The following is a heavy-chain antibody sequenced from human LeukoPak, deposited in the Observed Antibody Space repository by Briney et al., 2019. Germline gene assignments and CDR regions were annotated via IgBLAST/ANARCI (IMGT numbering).Heavy chain of an antibody. CDR2: IYYSGST. CDR3: ARDRDILTGYYDY. J-gene: IGHJ4*02. V-gene: IGHV4-31*03. D-gene: IGHD3-9*01. CDR1: GGSISSGGYY. Sequence: SQTLSLTCNVSGGSISSGGYYWSWIRQHPGKGLEWIGYIYYSGSTYYNPSLKSRVTISVDTSKNQFSLKLSSVTAADTAVYYCARDRDILTGYYDYWGQGTLVTVSS.